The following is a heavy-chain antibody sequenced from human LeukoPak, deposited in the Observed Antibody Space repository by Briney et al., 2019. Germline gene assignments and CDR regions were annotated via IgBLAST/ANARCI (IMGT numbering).Heavy chain of an antibody. CDR1: GGSISSYY. J-gene: IGHJ4*02. D-gene: IGHD6-13*01. CDR2: IYTSGST. Sequence: SETLSLTCTVSGGSISSYYWSWIRQPAGKGLEWIGRIYTSGSTNYNPSLKSRVTMSVDTSKNQFSLKLSSVTAADTAVYYCARDPLIAAAGSYYFDYWGQGTLDTVSS. V-gene: IGHV4-4*07. CDR3: ARDPLIAAAGSYYFDY.